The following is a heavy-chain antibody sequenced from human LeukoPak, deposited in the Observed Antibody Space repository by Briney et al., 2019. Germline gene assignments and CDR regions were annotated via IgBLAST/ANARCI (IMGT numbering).Heavy chain of an antibody. CDR1: GGSISSSSYY. J-gene: IGHJ4*02. V-gene: IGHV4-39*07. Sequence: SETLSLTCSVSGGSISSSSYYWGWIRQPPGKGLEWVGSIYYSGMTYDKPSLKSRVAISVDTSKNHFSLKLSSVTAADTAVYYCARGGNLVIDPFDNWGQGTLVTVSS. CDR2: IYYSGMT. CDR3: ARGGNLVIDPFDN. D-gene: IGHD3-16*02.